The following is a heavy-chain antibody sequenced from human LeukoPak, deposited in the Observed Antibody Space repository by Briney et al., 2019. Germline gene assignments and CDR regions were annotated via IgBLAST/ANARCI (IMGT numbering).Heavy chain of an antibody. CDR1: GYTFTGYY. CDR2: INPSNGGA. D-gene: IGHD3-10*01. Sequence: GASVNVSCKASGYTFTGYYIHWVRQAPGQGLEWMGRINPSNGGADFAQEFQGRVTMTRDTSISTAYMELSGLTSDDTAVFYCAREEGDYGSGSYYDVWGQGTLVTVSS. CDR3: AREEGDYGSGSYYDV. V-gene: IGHV1-2*06. J-gene: IGHJ1*01.